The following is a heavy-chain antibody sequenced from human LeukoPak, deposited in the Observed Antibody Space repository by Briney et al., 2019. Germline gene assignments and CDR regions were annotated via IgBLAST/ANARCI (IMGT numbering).Heavy chain of an antibody. Sequence: SETLSLTCTVSGGSLSSYYWSWIRQPPGKGLEWIGYIYYSGSTNYNPSLKSRVTISVDTSKNQFSLKLSSVTAADTAVYYCARVGGDYGGSYFDYWGQGTLVTVSS. V-gene: IGHV4-59*01. J-gene: IGHJ4*02. CDR3: ARVGGDYGGSYFDY. CDR1: GGSLSSYY. CDR2: IYYSGST. D-gene: IGHD4-17*01.